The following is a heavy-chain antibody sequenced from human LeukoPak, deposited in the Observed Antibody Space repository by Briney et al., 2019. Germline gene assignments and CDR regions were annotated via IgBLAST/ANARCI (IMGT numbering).Heavy chain of an antibody. J-gene: IGHJ5*02. Sequence: PSETLSLTCTVSGGSISSSGYYWGWIRQPPGKGLEWIGSIYYSGSTYYNPSLKSRVTISVDTSKNQFSLKLSSVTAADTAVYYCASWGWLSHSNWFDPWGQGTLVTVSS. CDR1: GGSISSSGYY. V-gene: IGHV4-39*07. CDR3: ASWGWLSHSNWFDP. D-gene: IGHD3-22*01. CDR2: IYYSGST.